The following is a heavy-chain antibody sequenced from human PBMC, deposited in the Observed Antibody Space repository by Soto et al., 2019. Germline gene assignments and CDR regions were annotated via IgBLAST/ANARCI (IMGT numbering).Heavy chain of an antibody. CDR1: GFTFSSYA. Sequence: GGSLRLSCAASGFTFSSYAMSWVRQAPGKGLQWVSGIWSAGNTYYADSVRGRFTISRDNSKNTLYLEMSSLRADDTAVYYCAREAPMDVWGQGTTVTVSS. J-gene: IGHJ6*02. CDR3: AREAPMDV. V-gene: IGHV3-23*01. CDR2: IWSAGNT.